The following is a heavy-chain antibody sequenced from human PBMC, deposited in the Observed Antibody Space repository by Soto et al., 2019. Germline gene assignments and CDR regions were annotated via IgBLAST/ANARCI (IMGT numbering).Heavy chain of an antibody. CDR3: VRVGRGRDY. CDR1: GFTFSNYW. Sequence: EVQLVESGGGLVQPGGSLRLSCAASGFTFSNYWMYWVRQAPGKGLVWVSRIHSDGSSTSYADSVKGRFTISRDNAKNTVYLQMNSLRVEDPAVYFCVRVGRGRDYWGQGTLVTVSS. CDR2: IHSDGSST. V-gene: IGHV3-74*01. D-gene: IGHD3-10*01. J-gene: IGHJ4*02.